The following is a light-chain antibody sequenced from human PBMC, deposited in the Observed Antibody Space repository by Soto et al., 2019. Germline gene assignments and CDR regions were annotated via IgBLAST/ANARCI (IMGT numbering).Light chain of an antibody. CDR2: ANT. CDR1: SSNIGTGFH. Sequence: QSVLTQPPSVSGAPGQRVTISCTGSSSNIGTGFHVHWYQQLPGAAPKLLIYANTNRPPGVPARFSASKSGTSASLAITGLQAEDEADYYCQAQDSRLSALYVFGTGTKLTVL. CDR3: QAQDSRLSALYV. V-gene: IGLV1-40*01. J-gene: IGLJ1*01.